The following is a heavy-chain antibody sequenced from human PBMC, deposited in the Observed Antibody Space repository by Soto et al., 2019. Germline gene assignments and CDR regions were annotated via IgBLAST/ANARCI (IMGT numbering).Heavy chain of an antibody. V-gene: IGHV3-23*01. CDR1: GFIFSHYA. CDR3: ANHYYDSSGYYGDAFDI. CDR2: ISASGGNS. D-gene: IGHD3-22*01. J-gene: IGHJ3*02. Sequence: GGSLRLSGAASGFIFSHYAMSWVRQAPGKGLEWVSSISASGGNSYFADSVKGRFTVSRDNSKNILYVQMNSLRVEDTAVYYCANHYYDSSGYYGDAFDIWGQGTMVTVS.